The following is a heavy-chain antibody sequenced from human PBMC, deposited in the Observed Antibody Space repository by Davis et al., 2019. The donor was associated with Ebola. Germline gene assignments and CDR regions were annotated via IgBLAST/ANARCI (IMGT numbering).Heavy chain of an antibody. CDR1: GFTFSSYG. J-gene: IGHJ4*02. CDR2: IRYDGSNK. D-gene: IGHD2/OR15-2a*01. CDR3: ARDADSMAYYFDY. V-gene: IGHV3-30*02. Sequence: PGGSLRLSCAASGFTFSSYGMHWVRQAPGKGLEWVAFIRYDGSNKYYADSVKGRFTISRDNAKNSLYLQMNSLRAEDTAVYYCARDADSMAYYFDYWGQGTLVSVSS.